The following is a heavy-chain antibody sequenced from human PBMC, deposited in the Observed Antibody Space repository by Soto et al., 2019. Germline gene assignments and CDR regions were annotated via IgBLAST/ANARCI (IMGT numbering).Heavy chain of an antibody. V-gene: IGHV1-8*02. J-gene: IGHJ5*02. CDR2: MNPGSGKT. CDR1: GYTFINFD. Sequence: ASVKVSCKASGYTFINFDISWVRQAAGQGLEWLGWMNPGSGKTGYASKFQGRVAMARDASTGTSHLELSSLTSDDTAVYYCARMASDGTLNWFDPWGQGTLVTV. CDR3: ARMASDGTLNWFDP. D-gene: IGHD1-26*01.